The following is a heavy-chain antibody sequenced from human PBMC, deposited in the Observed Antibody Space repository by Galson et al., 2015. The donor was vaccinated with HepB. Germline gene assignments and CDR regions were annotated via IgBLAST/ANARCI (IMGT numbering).Heavy chain of an antibody. V-gene: IGHV3-53*01. Sequence: SLRLSCAASGFTVSSNYMSWVRQAPGKGLERVSVIHSGGSTYYADSVKGRFTISRDNSKNTLYLQMNSLKTEDTAVYYCTTDGGLSSGWFGAFDIWGQGTMVTVSS. CDR2: IHSGGST. J-gene: IGHJ3*02. D-gene: IGHD6-19*01. CDR1: GFTVSSNY. CDR3: TTDGGLSSGWFGAFDI.